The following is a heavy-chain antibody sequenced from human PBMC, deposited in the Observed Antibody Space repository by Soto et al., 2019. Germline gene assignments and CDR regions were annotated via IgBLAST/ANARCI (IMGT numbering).Heavy chain of an antibody. Sequence: QVQLQESGPGLVKPSQTLSLTCTVSGGSISSGGYYWSWIRQHPGKGLEWIGETNHSGSTNYSPYLKSRVTILIDTSKKQFSLKLSSVTAADTALYFCARGKFWSDSPNRLDYYHGMGVWGQGTTVTVSS. CDR1: GGSISSGGYY. CDR2: TNHSGST. D-gene: IGHD3-3*01. V-gene: IGHV4-31*03. J-gene: IGHJ6*02. CDR3: ARGKFWSDSPNRLDYYHGMGV.